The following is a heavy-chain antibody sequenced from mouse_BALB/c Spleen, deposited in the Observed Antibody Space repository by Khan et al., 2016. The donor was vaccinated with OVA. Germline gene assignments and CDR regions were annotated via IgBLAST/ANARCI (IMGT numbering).Heavy chain of an antibody. CDR2: ISDGGSYT. V-gene: IGHV5-4*02. D-gene: IGHD1-1*02. Sequence: EVELVESGGGLVKPGGSLKLSCAASGFTFSDYYMYWVRQTPEKRLEWVATISDGGSYTYYPDSVKGRFTISRDNAKNKLYLQMSSLKSVHTSMYYCAIAGYGGFAYCGQGTLFTVSA. CDR1: GFTFSDYY. J-gene: IGHJ3*01. CDR3: AIAGYGGFAY.